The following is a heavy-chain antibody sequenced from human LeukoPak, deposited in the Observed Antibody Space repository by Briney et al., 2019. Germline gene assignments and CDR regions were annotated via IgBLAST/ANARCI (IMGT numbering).Heavy chain of an antibody. D-gene: IGHD1-26*01. V-gene: IGHV3-30*02. CDR3: AKGRGWEASYYYYYMDV. Sequence: GGTLRLSCAASGFTFSSYGMSWVRQAPGKGLEWVAFIRYDGSNKYYTDSVKGRFTISRDNSKNTLYLQMNSLRAEDTAVYYCAKGRGWEASYYYYYMDVWGKGTTVTISS. CDR1: GFTFSSYG. CDR2: IRYDGSNK. J-gene: IGHJ6*03.